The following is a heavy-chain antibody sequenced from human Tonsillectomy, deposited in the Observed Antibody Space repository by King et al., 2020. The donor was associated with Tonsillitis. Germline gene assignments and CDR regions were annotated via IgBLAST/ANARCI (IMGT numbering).Heavy chain of an antibody. D-gene: IGHD1-26*01. CDR2: IRDDGRDI. V-gene: IGHV3-30*02. Sequence: VQLVESGGGVVQPGGSLRLSCAASGFTFNTYGFHWVRQAPGKGLEWVAFIRDDGRDIYYTDSVKGRFTISRDNSKNTVYLKMTSLRAEDTAIYYCAKDRHIPLGRFFDYWGQGTLVTVSS. J-gene: IGHJ4*02. CDR3: AKDRHIPLGRFFDY. CDR1: GFTFNTYG.